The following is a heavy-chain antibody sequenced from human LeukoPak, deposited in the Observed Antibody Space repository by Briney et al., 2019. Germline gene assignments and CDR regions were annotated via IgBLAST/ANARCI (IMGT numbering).Heavy chain of an antibody. CDR1: GFTFSTYA. CDR3: ARAIVLHYYGSGSHVWFDP. CDR2: ISGSGGNT. Sequence: GGSLRLSCAASGFTFSTYAMNWVRQAPGKGLEWVSIISGSGGNTFYADAVKGRFTISRDNSKNTLYPQMNSLRAEDTAVYYCARAIVLHYYGSGSHVWFDPWGQGTLVTVSS. D-gene: IGHD3-10*01. V-gene: IGHV3-23*01. J-gene: IGHJ5*02.